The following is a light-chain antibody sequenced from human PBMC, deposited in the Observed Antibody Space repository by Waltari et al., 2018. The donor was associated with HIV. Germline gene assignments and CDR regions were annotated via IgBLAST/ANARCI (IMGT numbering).Light chain of an antibody. V-gene: IGKV3-20*01. CDR3: QQCATSPWT. CDR1: QSVSANC. J-gene: IGKJ1*01. CDR2: GAS. Sequence: VLTQSPGTLSLSPGDRAILSCRASQSVSANCLGWYQQRPGRAPRLLVHGASRRATATPARFSCGGSGTDFTLIISRLQPEDFAVYYCQQCATSPWTFGQGTTV.